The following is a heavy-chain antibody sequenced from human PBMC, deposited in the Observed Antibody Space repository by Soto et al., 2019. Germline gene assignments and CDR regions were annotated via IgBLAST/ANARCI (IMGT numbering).Heavy chain of an antibody. Sequence: PWGVLRLSCAASGFTFSSYSMNWVRQAPGKGLEWVSYISSSSSTIYYADSVKGRFTISRDNAKNSLYLQMNSLRDEDTAVYYCARDRPDFWSGYSYYYGMDVWGQGTTVTVSS. J-gene: IGHJ6*02. V-gene: IGHV3-48*02. CDR1: GFTFSSYS. CDR3: ARDRPDFWSGYSYYYGMDV. CDR2: ISSSSSTI. D-gene: IGHD3-3*01.